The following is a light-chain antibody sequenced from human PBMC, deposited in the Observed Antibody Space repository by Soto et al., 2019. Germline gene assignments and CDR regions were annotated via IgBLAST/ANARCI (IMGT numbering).Light chain of an antibody. CDR1: QSISNS. Sequence: EIVLTQSPATLSLSPGERATLSCRASQSISNSLAWYQQKPGQAPRLLIYDASSRATGFPARFSGSGSGTEFTLTIGSLEPEDFAVYYCQQRSEWPRTFGQGTKVEMK. CDR2: DAS. CDR3: QQRSEWPRT. J-gene: IGKJ1*01. V-gene: IGKV3-11*01.